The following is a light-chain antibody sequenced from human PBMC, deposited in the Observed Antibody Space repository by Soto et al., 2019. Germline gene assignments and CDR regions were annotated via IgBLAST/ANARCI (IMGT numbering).Light chain of an antibody. CDR1: QGISIY. Sequence: DIQMTQSPSSLSASVGERVTITCRASQGISIYLAGFQQKPGKDPKSLIYAASTLQSGVPSKFTGGGSGTDFTLTISSLQPEDSATYYCQQYNTYPRTFGQGTKVEVK. CDR3: QQYNTYPRT. V-gene: IGKV1-16*02. CDR2: AAS. J-gene: IGKJ1*01.